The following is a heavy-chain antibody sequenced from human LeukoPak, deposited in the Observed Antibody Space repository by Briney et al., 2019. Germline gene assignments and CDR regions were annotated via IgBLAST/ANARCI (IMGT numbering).Heavy chain of an antibody. V-gene: IGHV3-33*01. D-gene: IGHD5-12*01. CDR3: ATDKGGDDPIDS. Sequence: GGSLRLSCGGSGFSFRSYGMHWVRQAPGKGLEWVAVIWHDGRNKYYADSVKGRFTVSRDNSKNTLYLQMDSLRAEDTAVYSSATDKGGDDPIDSWGQGTLVTVSS. CDR1: GFSFRSYG. CDR2: IWHDGRNK. J-gene: IGHJ5*02.